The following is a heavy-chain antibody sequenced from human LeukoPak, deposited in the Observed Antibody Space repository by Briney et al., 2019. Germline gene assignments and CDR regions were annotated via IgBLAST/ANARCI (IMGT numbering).Heavy chain of an antibody. D-gene: IGHD3-10*01. CDR2: ISGDGGST. V-gene: IGHV3-23*01. Sequence: PGGSLRLSCAASGFTFSNAWMSWVRQAPGKGLEWVSLISGDGGSTYYADSVKGRFTISRDNSKNTLYLQMNSLRAEDTAVYYCAGSYYNVFDYWGQGTLVTVSS. CDR3: AGSYYNVFDY. J-gene: IGHJ4*02. CDR1: GFTFSNAW.